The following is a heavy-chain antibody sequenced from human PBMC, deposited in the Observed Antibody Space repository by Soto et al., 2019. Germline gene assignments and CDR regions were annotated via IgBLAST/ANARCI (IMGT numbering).Heavy chain of an antibody. V-gene: IGHV3-9*01. CDR1: GFTFDDYA. J-gene: IGHJ4*02. D-gene: IGHD6-19*01. Sequence: EVQLVESGGGLVQPGRSLRLSCAASGFTFDDYAMHWVRQAPGKGLEWVSGISWNSGSIGYADSVKGRFTISRYNAKNSLYLQMNSLRAEDTALYYCAKDIGSGWYYFDYWGQGTLVTVSS. CDR2: ISWNSGSI. CDR3: AKDIGSGWYYFDY.